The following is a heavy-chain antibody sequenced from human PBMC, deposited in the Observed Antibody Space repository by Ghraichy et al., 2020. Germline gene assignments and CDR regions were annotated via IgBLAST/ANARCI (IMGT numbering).Heavy chain of an antibody. D-gene: IGHD2-2*03. CDR2: INHSGST. CDR1: GGSFSGYY. V-gene: IGHV4-34*01. J-gene: IGHJ5*02. CDR3: ARATTNVGIVVVPAAAGWFDP. Sequence: SETLSLTCAVYGGSFSGYYWSWIRQPPGKGLEWIGEINHSGSTNYNPSLKSRVTISVDTSKNQFSLKLSSVTAADTAVYYCARATTNVGIVVVPAAAGWFDPWSQGTRVTVSS.